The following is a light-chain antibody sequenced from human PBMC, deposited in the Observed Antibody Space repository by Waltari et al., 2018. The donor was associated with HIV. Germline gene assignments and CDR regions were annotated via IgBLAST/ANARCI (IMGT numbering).Light chain of an antibody. CDR2: FAS. CDR1: QSLKHSNGNVY. V-gene: IGKV2-28*01. Sequence: IVMTQSPLSLPVTPGEPASISCRSSQSLKHSNGNVYLYWYLQRPGQSPQLLIYFASNRASGVPDRFSGSCSGSDFTLKISRVEAEDFGVYYCMQARLTPWTFGQGTRV. CDR3: MQARLTPWT. J-gene: IGKJ1*01.